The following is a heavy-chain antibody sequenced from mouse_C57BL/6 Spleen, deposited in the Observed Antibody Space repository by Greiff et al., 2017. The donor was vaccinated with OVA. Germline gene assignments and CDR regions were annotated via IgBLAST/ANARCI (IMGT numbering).Heavy chain of an antibody. D-gene: IGHD1-1*01. CDR3: ARWGIHYYGSSLNYFDY. J-gene: IGHJ2*01. CDR1: GYTFTSYW. Sequence: QVQLQQPGAELVKPGASVKMSCKASGYTFTSYWITWVKQRPGQGLEWIGDIYPGSGSTNYNEKFKSKATLTVDTSSSTAYMQLSSLTSEDSAVYYCARWGIHYYGSSLNYFDYWGQGTTLTVSS. V-gene: IGHV1-55*01. CDR2: IYPGSGST.